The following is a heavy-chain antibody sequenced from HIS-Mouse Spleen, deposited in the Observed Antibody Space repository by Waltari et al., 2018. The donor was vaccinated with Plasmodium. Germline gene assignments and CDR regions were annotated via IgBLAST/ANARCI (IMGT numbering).Heavy chain of an antibody. CDR1: GFTFRSYS. CDR3: ARDRSAAALLGY. J-gene: IGHJ4*02. D-gene: IGHD6-13*01. Sequence: EVQLVESGGGLVKPGGSLGLSCAASGFTFRSYSMNLVRQAPGKGLEWVSSISSSSSYIYYADSVKGRFTISRDNAKNSLYLQMNSLRAEDTAVYYCARDRSAAALLGYWGQGTLVTVSS. CDR2: ISSSSSYI. V-gene: IGHV3-21*01.